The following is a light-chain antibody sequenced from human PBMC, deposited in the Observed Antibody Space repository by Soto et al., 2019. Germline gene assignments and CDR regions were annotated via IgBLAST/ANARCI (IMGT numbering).Light chain of an antibody. J-gene: IGKJ1*01. Sequence: FQMTQSPSTLSASVGDRVTITCRASQNIRSRLAWFQQKPGKAPKLLIYDASSLKSGVPSRFSGSGSGTEFTLTISSLQSEDFAVYYCQQYNNWPRTFGQGTKVDIK. CDR3: QQYNNWPRT. V-gene: IGKV1-5*01. CDR1: QNIRSR. CDR2: DAS.